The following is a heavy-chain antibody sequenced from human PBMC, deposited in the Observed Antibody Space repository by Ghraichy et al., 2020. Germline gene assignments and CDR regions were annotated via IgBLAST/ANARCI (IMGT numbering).Heavy chain of an antibody. D-gene: IGHD3-22*01. J-gene: IGHJ4*02. CDR3: AKKKDSSGYFND. Sequence: KVSCAASGFTFTRYAMSWVRQAPGKGLEWVSAISGGGDSTNYADSVKGRFTISRDNSRNTLYLGMNSLRVEDTATYYCAKKKDSSGYFNDWGQGTLVTVSS. V-gene: IGHV3-23*01. CDR2: ISGGGDST. CDR1: GFTFTRYA.